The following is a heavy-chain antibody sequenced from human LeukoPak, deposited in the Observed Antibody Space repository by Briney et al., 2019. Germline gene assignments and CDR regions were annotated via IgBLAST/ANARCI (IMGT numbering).Heavy chain of an antibody. Sequence: SVKVSCKPSGGTFSSYTISWVRQAPGQGLEWMGRIITILGIANYAQKFQGRVTITASKSTSTASMELSSLRSEDTAVYYCARGLSRTASKPYGSGSYRGYYYMDVWGKGTTVTVSS. CDR1: GGTFSSYT. CDR3: ARGLSRTASKPYGSGSYRGYYYMDV. J-gene: IGHJ6*03. CDR2: IITILGIA. D-gene: IGHD3-10*01. V-gene: IGHV1-69*02.